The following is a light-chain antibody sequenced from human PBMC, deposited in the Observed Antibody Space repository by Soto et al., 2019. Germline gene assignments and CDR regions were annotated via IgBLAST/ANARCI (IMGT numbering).Light chain of an antibody. CDR3: QQYGRSPWT. J-gene: IGKJ1*01. Sequence: IGLTQSPGTLSLSPGERATLSCRASQSFSSSYLAWYQQKPGQAPRLLIYGASSRATGIPDRFSGSGSGIDFTLTISRLQPEDLAVYYCQQYGRSPWTFGQGTKVDIK. CDR2: GAS. V-gene: IGKV3-20*01. CDR1: QSFSSSY.